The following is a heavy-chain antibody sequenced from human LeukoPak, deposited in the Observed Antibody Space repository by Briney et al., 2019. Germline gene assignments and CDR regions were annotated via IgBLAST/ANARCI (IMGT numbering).Heavy chain of an antibody. CDR3: ARNGYSSGWYSCFDY. CDR1: GGTFSSYA. Sequence: ASVKVSCKASGGTFSSYAISWVRQAPGQGLEWRGRIIPIFGTANYAQKFQGRVTITTDESTSTAYMELSSLRSEDTAVYYCARNGYSSGWYSCFDYWGQGTLVTVSS. CDR2: IIPIFGTA. V-gene: IGHV1-69*05. J-gene: IGHJ4*02. D-gene: IGHD6-19*01.